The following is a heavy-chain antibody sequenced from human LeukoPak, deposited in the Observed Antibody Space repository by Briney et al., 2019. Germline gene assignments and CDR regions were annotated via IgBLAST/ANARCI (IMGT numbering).Heavy chain of an antibody. CDR3: ASYYYDSSGYYFDY. J-gene: IGHJ4*02. Sequence: ASVKVSCKASGGTFSSYAISWVRQAPGQGLEWMGRIIPILGIANYAQKFQGRVTITADKSTSTAYMELSSLRPEDTAVYYCASYYYDSSGYYFDYWGQGTLVTVSS. V-gene: IGHV1-69*04. CDR2: IIPILGIA. D-gene: IGHD3-22*01. CDR1: GGTFSSYA.